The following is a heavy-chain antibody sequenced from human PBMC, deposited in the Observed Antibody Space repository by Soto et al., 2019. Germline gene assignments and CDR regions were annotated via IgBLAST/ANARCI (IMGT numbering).Heavy chain of an antibody. CDR2: IYYSGST. CDR3: AGALTFGGVIVWFDP. Sequence: SETLSLTCTVSGGSISSYYWSWIRHPPGKGLEWIGYIYYSGSTNYNPSLKSRVTISVDTSKNKFSLKLCSVTAADTAVYYCAGALTFGGVIVWFDPWGQGTLVTVSS. CDR1: GGSISSYY. V-gene: IGHV4-59*01. D-gene: IGHD3-16*02. J-gene: IGHJ5*02.